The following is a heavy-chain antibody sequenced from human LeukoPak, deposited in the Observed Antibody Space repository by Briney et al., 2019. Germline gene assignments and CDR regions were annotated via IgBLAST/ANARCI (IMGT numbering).Heavy chain of an antibody. D-gene: IGHD3-10*02. V-gene: IGHV1-8*01. J-gene: IGHJ4*02. Sequence: ASVKVSCKASGYTFTSYDINWVRQATGQGLEWMGWMNPNSGNTGYAQKFQGRVTMTRDTSISTAYMELSRLRSDDTAVYYCARDVGRAAGDYWGQGTLVTVSS. CDR3: ARDVGRAAGDY. CDR2: MNPNSGNT. CDR1: GYTFTSYD.